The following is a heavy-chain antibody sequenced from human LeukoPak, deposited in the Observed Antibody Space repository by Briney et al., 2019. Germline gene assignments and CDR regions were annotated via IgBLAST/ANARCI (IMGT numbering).Heavy chain of an antibody. D-gene: IGHD3-10*01. Sequence: SGTLSLTCAVSGGSISSSNWRSWVRQPPGKGLEWIGEIYHSGSTNYNPSLKSRVTISVDKSKNQFSLKLSSVTAADTAVYYCARVGEGYYGSGSYPVNWFDPWGQGTLVTVSS. CDR1: GGSISSSNW. CDR3: ARVGEGYYGSGSYPVNWFDP. CDR2: IYHSGST. J-gene: IGHJ5*02. V-gene: IGHV4-4*02.